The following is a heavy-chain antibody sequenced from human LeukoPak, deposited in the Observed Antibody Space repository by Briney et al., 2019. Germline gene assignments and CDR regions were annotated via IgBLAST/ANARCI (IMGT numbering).Heavy chain of an antibody. J-gene: IGHJ3*02. CDR1: GGTFSSYA. D-gene: IGHD3-22*01. V-gene: IGHV1-69*01. CDR3: AREAHYYDSSGYLGDAFDI. Sequence: SVKVSCKASGGTFSSYAISWVRQAPGQGLEWMGGIIPIFGTANYAQKFQGRVTITADESTSTAYMELSSLRSEDTAVYYCAREAHYYDSSGYLGDAFDIWGQGTMVTVSS. CDR2: IIPIFGTA.